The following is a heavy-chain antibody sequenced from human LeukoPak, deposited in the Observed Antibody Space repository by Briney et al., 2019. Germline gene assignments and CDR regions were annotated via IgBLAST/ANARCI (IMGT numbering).Heavy chain of an antibody. CDR2: ISAYNGNT. J-gene: IGHJ5*02. CDR3: ARLGPNEGYYDPGP. Sequence: GASVKVSCKASGYTFTSYGISWVRQAPGQGLEWMGWISAYNGNTNYAQKLQGRVTMTTDTSTSTAYMELRSLRSDDTAVYYCARLGPNEGYYDPGPWGQGTLVTVSS. V-gene: IGHV1-18*01. D-gene: IGHD3-3*01. CDR1: GYTFTSYG.